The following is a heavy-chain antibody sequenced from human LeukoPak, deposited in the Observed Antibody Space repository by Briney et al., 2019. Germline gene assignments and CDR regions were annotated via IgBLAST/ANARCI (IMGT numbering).Heavy chain of an antibody. Sequence: PGGSLRLSCAASGFSFDDYAMHWVRQAPGKGLEWVSGISWNSGSIGYADSVKGRFTISRDNAKNSLYLQMNSLRAEDTALYYCAKDWYSSSLLAFDIWGQGTMVTVSP. CDR1: GFSFDDYA. CDR3: AKDWYSSSLLAFDI. J-gene: IGHJ3*02. D-gene: IGHD6-13*01. CDR2: ISWNSGSI. V-gene: IGHV3-9*01.